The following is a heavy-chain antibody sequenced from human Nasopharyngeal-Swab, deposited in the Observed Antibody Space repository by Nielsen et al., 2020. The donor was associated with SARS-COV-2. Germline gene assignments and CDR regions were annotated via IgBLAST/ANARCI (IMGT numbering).Heavy chain of an antibody. J-gene: IGHJ6*02. Sequence: SVKVSCKASGYTFTSYAMHWVRQAPGQGLEWMGGIIPIFGTANYAQKFQGRVTITADESTSTAYMELSSLRSEDTAVYYCARGGYYGSGSYFHYYYGMDVWGQGATVTVSS. D-gene: IGHD3-10*01. V-gene: IGHV1-69*13. CDR2: IIPIFGTA. CDR1: GYTFTSYA. CDR3: ARGGYYGSGSYFHYYYGMDV.